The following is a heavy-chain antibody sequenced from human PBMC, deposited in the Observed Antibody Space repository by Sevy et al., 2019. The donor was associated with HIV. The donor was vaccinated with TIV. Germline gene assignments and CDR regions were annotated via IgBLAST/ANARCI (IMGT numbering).Heavy chain of an antibody. V-gene: IGHV1-18*01. CDR2: ISAYIGTT. D-gene: IGHD3-10*01. Sequence: ASVKVSCTASGYTFTTYGISWVRQAPGQGLEWRGWISAYIGTTQYAQKLQGRVTMTTDTSTNTAYMDVGSMTSDDTAVYFCARDSPYYNGAGSTVPLFDLWGQGTLVTVSS. J-gene: IGHJ4*02. CDR3: ARDSPYYNGAGSTVPLFDL. CDR1: GYTFTTYG.